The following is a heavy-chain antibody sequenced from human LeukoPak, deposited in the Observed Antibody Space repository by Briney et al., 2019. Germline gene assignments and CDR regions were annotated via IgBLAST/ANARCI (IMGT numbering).Heavy chain of an antibody. J-gene: IGHJ3*02. CDR1: GGSISSSSYY. CDR2: IYYSGST. Sequence: PSETLSLTCTVSGGSISSSSYYWGWIRQPPGKGLEWIGSIYYSGSTYYNPSLKSRVTISVDTSKNQFSLKLSSVTAADTAVYYCATVPQIAAAGYDAFDIWGQGTVVTVSS. CDR3: ATVPQIAAAGYDAFDI. V-gene: IGHV4-39*01. D-gene: IGHD6-13*01.